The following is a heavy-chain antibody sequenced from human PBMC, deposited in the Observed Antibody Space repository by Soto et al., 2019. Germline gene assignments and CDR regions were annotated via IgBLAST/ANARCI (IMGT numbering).Heavy chain of an antibody. J-gene: IGHJ4*02. V-gene: IGHV3-30*04. Sequence: QVQLVESGGGVVQPGRSLRLSCVASGFTFSSYAMQWVRQAPGKGLEWVTVISYDGRNEYYADSVKGRFTISRDNSVNTLYLHRNSLRPEDTAVYFWATLRDIAAIVAATRHGGQGTLVTVSS. CDR3: ATLRDIAAIVAATRH. CDR2: ISYDGRNE. CDR1: GFTFSSYA. D-gene: IGHD1-26*01.